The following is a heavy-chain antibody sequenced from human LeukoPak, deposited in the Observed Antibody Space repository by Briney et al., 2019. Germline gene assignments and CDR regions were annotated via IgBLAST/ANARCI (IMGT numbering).Heavy chain of an antibody. V-gene: IGHV3-7*01. CDR2: IKEDGSQK. CDR3: ARAIRPTMVRGKRYGMDV. CDR1: GFTFSGYW. J-gene: IGHJ6*02. Sequence: SGGSLRLSCAASGFTFSGYWMTWVRQAPGKGLEWVGHIKEDGSQKNYVDSVWGRFTISRDNAKDSLYLRMNSLRAGDTAVYYCARAIRPTMVRGKRYGMDVWGQGTTVTVSS. D-gene: IGHD3-10*01.